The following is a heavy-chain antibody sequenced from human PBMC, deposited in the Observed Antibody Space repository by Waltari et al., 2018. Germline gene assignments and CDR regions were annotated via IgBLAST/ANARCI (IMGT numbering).Heavy chain of an antibody. Sequence: QVQLQESGPGLVKPSETLSLTCAVSGYSISSGYYWGWIRQPPGQGLEWIGGIYHSGITYYNPSLKRRVTISVDTSKNQVSLKLSSVTAADTAVYYCASVLRFLEWYSYYFDYWGQGTLVTVSS. CDR2: IYHSGIT. J-gene: IGHJ4*02. CDR3: ASVLRFLEWYSYYFDY. D-gene: IGHD3-3*01. CDR1: GYSISSGYY. V-gene: IGHV4-38-2*01.